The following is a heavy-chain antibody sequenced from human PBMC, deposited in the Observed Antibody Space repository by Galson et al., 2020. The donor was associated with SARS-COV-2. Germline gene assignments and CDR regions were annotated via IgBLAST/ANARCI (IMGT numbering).Heavy chain of an antibody. CDR2: INPTFGTA. D-gene: IGHD2-2*01. Sequence: SVTASCKASGGTFSSYAISWVRQAPGQGLEWMGGINPTFGTANYAQKFQGRAKITADESTSTAYMGLISLRSEDTAVYYCASVWVPDIVVVPAAKNWFDPWGQGTLVTVSS. CDR1: GGTFSSYA. J-gene: IGHJ5*02. V-gene: IGHV1-69*13. CDR3: ASVWVPDIVVVPAAKNWFDP.